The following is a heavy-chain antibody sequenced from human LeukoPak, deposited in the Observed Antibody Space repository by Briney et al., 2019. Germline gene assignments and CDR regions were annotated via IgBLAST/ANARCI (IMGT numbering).Heavy chain of an antibody. CDR1: GGSISSYY. J-gene: IGHJ5*02. V-gene: IGHV4-59*12. CDR3: ARDPPGYGT. Sequence: PSETLSLTCTVSGGSISSYYWSWIRQPPGKGLEWIGYIYYSGSTNYNPSLKSRVTMSVDTSKNQFSLKLSSVTAADTAVYYCARDPPGYGTWGQGTLVTVSS. CDR2: IYYSGST. D-gene: IGHD5-18*01.